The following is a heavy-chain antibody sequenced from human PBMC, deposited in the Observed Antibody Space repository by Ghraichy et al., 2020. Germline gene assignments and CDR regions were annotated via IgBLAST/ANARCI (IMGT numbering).Heavy chain of an antibody. Sequence: ASVKVSCKTSGYTFTNYDINWVRQAAGQGLEWLGWMSPNSARTGFAQQFQGRVTMTRDTSITTAYMELSSLRSDDTAVYYCGRGVTAGIDYWGQGTLVTVSS. V-gene: IGHV1-8*01. CDR3: GRGVTAGIDY. CDR1: GYTFTNYD. D-gene: IGHD5-18*01. J-gene: IGHJ4*02. CDR2: MSPNSART.